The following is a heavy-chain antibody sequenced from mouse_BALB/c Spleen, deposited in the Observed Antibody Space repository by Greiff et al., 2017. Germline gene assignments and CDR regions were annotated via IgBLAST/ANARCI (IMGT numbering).Heavy chain of an antibody. Sequence: VQLQQSGAELVRPGTSVKVSCKASGYAFTNYLIEWVKQRPGQGLEWIGVINPGSGGTNYNEKFKGKATLTADKSSSTAYMQLSSLTSDDSAVYFCARPFYGYDGFAYWGQGTLVTVSA. CDR1: GYAFTNYL. CDR2: INPGSGGT. J-gene: IGHJ3*01. CDR3: ARPFYGYDGFAY. D-gene: IGHD2-2*01. V-gene: IGHV1-54*01.